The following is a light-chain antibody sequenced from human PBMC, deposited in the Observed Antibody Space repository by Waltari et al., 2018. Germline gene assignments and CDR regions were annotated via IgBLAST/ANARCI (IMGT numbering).Light chain of an antibody. CDR1: QSVSSN. Sequence: EIVMTQSPATLSVSPGERATLSCRASQSVSSNLAWYQQKPGQAPRLLIYGASTRATGIPARFSGSGSGTEFTLTISSLQPDDFATYYCQHQRAFGQGTKVEIK. V-gene: IGKV3-15*01. J-gene: IGKJ1*01. CDR3: QHQRA. CDR2: GAS.